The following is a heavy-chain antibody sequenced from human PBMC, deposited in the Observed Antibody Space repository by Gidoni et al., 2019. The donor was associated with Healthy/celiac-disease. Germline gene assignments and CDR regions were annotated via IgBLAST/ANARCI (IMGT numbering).Heavy chain of an antibody. CDR2: ISGSGGST. CDR1: GFTFSSYP. V-gene: IGHV3-23*01. CDR3: AKSYCGGDCSFDY. J-gene: IGHJ4*02. D-gene: IGHD2-21*02. Sequence: EVQLLESEGGLVQPGGSLRLSCAASGFTFSSYPMSSVRQAPGKGLVWVSDISGSGGSTYYADSVKGRFTISRDNSKNTLYLQMNSLRAEDTAVYYCAKSYCGGDCSFDYWGQGTLVTVSS.